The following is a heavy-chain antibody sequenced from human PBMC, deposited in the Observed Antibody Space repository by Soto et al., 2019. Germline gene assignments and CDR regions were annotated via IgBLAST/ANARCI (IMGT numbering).Heavy chain of an antibody. D-gene: IGHD3-16*01. V-gene: IGHV3-48*02. Sequence: WGSLRLSCAASGFTFRSYSMHWVRQAPGKWLEWVASISTSSSSRDYADSVKVRFTISRDNDRKSIYLEMSSLRDEATAIYSCARAPLQYYDSDGRHAGWGPGPLVTVPS. CDR2: ISTSSSSR. J-gene: IGHJ4*02. CDR1: GFTFRSYS. CDR3: ARAPLQYYDSDGRHAG.